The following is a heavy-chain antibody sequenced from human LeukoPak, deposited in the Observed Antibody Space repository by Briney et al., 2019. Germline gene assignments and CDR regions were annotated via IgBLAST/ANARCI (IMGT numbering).Heavy chain of an antibody. CDR2: IRYDGSNK. J-gene: IGHJ4*02. Sequence: PGGSLRLSCAASGFTFSSYGMHWVRQAPGKGLEWVAFIRYDGSNKYYADSVKGRFTVSRDNSKNTLYLQMNSLRAEDTAVYYCPYQLLLPFDYWGQGTLVTVSS. CDR3: PYQLLLPFDY. V-gene: IGHV3-30*02. D-gene: IGHD2-2*01. CDR1: GFTFSSYG.